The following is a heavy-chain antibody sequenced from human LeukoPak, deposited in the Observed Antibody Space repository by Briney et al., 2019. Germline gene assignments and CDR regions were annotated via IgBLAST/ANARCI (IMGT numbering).Heavy chain of an antibody. D-gene: IGHD6-6*01. V-gene: IGHV1-46*01. Sequence: ASVKVSCKASGYAFPSYLMHWVRQAPGQGLEWMGIINPTGGSTTYAQKFQGRVTMTRDTSTSTVYMELSSLRSDDTAVYYCARTAARRFDYWGQGTLVTVSS. CDR3: ARTAARRFDY. CDR2: INPTGGST. CDR1: GYAFPSYL. J-gene: IGHJ4*02.